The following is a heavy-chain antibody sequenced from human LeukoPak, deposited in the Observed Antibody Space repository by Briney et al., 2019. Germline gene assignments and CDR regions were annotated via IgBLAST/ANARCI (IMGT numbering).Heavy chain of an antibody. D-gene: IGHD3-22*01. J-gene: IGHJ1*01. V-gene: IGHV4-4*07. CDR3: ARDSETNYYDSSGYYFQH. Sequence: SETLSLTCTVSGGSISSYYWSWIRQPAGKGLEWIGRIYTSGSTNYNPSLKSRVTMSVDTSKNQFSLKLSSVTAAGTAVYYCARDSETNYYDSSGYYFQHWGQGTLVTVSS. CDR2: IYTSGST. CDR1: GGSISSYY.